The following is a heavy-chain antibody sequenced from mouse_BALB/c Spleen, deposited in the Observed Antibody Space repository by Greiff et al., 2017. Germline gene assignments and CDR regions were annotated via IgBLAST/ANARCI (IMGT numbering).Heavy chain of an antibody. V-gene: IGHV3-6*02. CDR2: ISYDGSN. CDR3: AGSTMITTRGPCFDY. CDR1: GYSFTSGYF. D-gene: IGHD2-4*01. Sequence: EVQLQESGPGLVKPSQSLSLTCSVTGYSFTSGYFWYWIRQFPGNKLEWMGYISYDGSNNYNPSLKNRISITRDTSKNQFFLKLNSVTTEDTATYYCAGSTMITTRGPCFDYWGQGTTRTVSA. J-gene: IGHJ2*01.